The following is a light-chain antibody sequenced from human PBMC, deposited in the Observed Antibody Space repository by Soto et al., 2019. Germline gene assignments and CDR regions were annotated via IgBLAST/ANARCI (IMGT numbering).Light chain of an antibody. V-gene: IGKV2-24*01. J-gene: IGKJ1*01. CDR1: ESLVHSDGNTY. CDR3: LQVTHFPWA. CDR2: KIS. Sequence: DIVMTQTPLSSRVTLGQPASITCTSSESLVHSDGNTYLSWLHQRPGQPPRLLIHKISNRFPGVPDRFSGSGAGTEFRLRISRIEPEDAGTFFCLQVTHFPWALGQGTKV.